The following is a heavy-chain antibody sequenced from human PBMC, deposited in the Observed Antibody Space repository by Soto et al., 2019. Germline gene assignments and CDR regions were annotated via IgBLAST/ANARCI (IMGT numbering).Heavy chain of an antibody. J-gene: IGHJ5*02. D-gene: IGHD3-3*01. V-gene: IGHV1-3*01. CDR3: ARDFGGFDP. Sequence: ASVKVSCKASGYTFTSYAMHWVRQAPGQRLEWMGWINGGNGNTKYSQKFQGRVTITRDTSASTAYMELSSLRSEDTAVYYCARDFGGFDPWGQGTLVTRLL. CDR2: INGGNGNT. CDR1: GYTFTSYA.